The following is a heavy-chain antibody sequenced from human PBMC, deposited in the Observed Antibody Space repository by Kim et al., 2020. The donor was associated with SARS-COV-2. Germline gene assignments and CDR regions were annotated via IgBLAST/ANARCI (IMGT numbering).Heavy chain of an antibody. CDR3: ARSYCSGGSCHRGRFQH. J-gene: IGHJ1*01. V-gene: IGHV4-34*01. CDR2: INHSGST. D-gene: IGHD2-15*01. Sequence: SETLSLTCAVYGGSFSGYYWSWIRQPPGKGLEWIGEINHSGSTNYNPSLKSRVTISVDTSKNQFSLKLSSVTAADTAVYYCARSYCSGGSCHRGRFQHWGQGTLVTVSS. CDR1: GGSFSGYY.